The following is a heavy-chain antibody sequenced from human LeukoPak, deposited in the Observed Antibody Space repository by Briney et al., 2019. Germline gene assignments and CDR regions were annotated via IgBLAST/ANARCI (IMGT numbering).Heavy chain of an antibody. CDR3: ARWVMILYPSPADAFDI. Sequence: PGGSLRLSCAASGFTFSSYSMNWVRQAPGKGLEWVSSISSSSSYIYYADSVKGRFTISRDNAKNSLYLQMNSLRAEDTAVYYCARWVMILYPSPADAFDIWGQGTMVTVSS. J-gene: IGHJ3*02. D-gene: IGHD2-8*01. CDR2: ISSSSSYI. CDR1: GFTFSSYS. V-gene: IGHV3-21*01.